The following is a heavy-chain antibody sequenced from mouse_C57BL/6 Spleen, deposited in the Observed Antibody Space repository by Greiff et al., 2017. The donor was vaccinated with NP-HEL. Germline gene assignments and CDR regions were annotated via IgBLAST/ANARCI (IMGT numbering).Heavy chain of an antibody. J-gene: IGHJ1*03. D-gene: IGHD2-5*01. CDR1: GYTFTSYW. Sequence: QVQLQQSGAELVKPGASVKLSCKASGYTFTSYWMHWVKQRPGQGLEWIGMIHPNSGSTNYNEKFKSKATLTVDKSSSTAYMQLSSLTSEDSAVYYCARRGYYSNYAGYFDVWGTGTTVTVSS. CDR2: IHPNSGST. V-gene: IGHV1-64*01. CDR3: ARRGYYSNYAGYFDV.